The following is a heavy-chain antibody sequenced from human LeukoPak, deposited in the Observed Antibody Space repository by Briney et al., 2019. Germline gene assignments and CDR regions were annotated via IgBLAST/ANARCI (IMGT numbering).Heavy chain of an antibody. CDR1: GYTFTNDY. J-gene: IGHJ4*02. D-gene: IGHD6-13*01. CDR3: ASPAAGRLHDFGH. V-gene: IGHV1-46*01. CDR2: INPSGGST. Sequence: ASVKVSCKASGYTFTNDYMHWVRQVPGQGLEWLGIINPSGGSTSYAQKFQGRVAMTKDTSTSTVYMELSSLRSEDTAVYYCASPAAGRLHDFGHWGQGTLVTVSS.